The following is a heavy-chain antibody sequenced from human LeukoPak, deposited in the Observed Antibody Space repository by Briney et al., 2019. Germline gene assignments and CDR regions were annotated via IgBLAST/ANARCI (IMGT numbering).Heavy chain of an antibody. CDR3: ATSGVLSRANAFDI. Sequence: GASVKVSCKASGYTFTGYFIHWVRQAPGQGLEWMGWINPNSGGTNYAQKFQGRVTMTRDTSISTAYMELSSLRSDDTAVYYCATSGVLSRANAFDIWGQGTMVTVSS. CDR1: GYTFTGYF. D-gene: IGHD2-8*01. J-gene: IGHJ3*02. V-gene: IGHV1-2*02. CDR2: INPNSGGT.